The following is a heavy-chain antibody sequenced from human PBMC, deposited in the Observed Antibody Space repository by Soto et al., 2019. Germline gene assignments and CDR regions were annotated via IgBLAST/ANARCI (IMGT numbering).Heavy chain of an antibody. CDR3: IQSRCGGDCLQSYASHYYYGMDV. V-gene: IGHV2-5*02. J-gene: IGHJ6*02. D-gene: IGHD2-21*02. CDR1: GFSLSTSGVG. Sequence: QITLKESGPTLVKPTQTLTLTCTFSGFSLSTSGVGVGWIRQPPGKALEWLALIYWDDDKRYSPSLRSRLIINKDTSKNQVVLTMTNRDPVDTATYYCIQSRCGGDCLQSYASHYYYGMDVWGQVTRVTVSS. CDR2: IYWDDDK.